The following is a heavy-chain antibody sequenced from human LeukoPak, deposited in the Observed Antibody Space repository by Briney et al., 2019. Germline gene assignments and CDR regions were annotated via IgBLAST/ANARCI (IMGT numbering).Heavy chain of an antibody. J-gene: IGHJ4*02. CDR1: GYTFTGYY. CDR2: VNPNSGDT. V-gene: IGHV1-2*06. Sequence: ASVKVSCKASGYTFTGYYIHWVRQAPGQGLEWVGRVNPNSGDTNFAQNFQGRVTMTRDTSITTAYMELSSLRSDDTAVYYCARVGISYYYHSNGYKYWGQGTLVTVSS. CDR3: ARVGISYYYHSNGYKY. D-gene: IGHD3-22*01.